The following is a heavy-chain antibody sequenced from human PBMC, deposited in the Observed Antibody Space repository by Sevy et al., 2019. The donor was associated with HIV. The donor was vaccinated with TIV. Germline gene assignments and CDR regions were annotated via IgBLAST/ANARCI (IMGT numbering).Heavy chain of an antibody. Sequence: SETLSLTCTVSGGSISSYYWSWIRQPPGKGLEWIGYIYYSGSTNYNPSLKSRVTISVDTSKNQFSLKLSSVTAADTAVYYCARDNNGAFDIWGQGTMVTVSS. D-gene: IGHD1-20*01. V-gene: IGHV4-59*13. CDR3: ARDNNGAFDI. CDR2: IYYSGST. CDR1: GGSISSYY. J-gene: IGHJ3*02.